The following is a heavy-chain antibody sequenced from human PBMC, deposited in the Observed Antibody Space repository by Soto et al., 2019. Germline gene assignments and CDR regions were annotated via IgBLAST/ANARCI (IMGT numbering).Heavy chain of an antibody. J-gene: IGHJ5*02. Sequence: PSETLSLTCTVSGGSINNSSQYWGWIRQPPGKGPEWIGSIYYSGTTKYNPSLNSRVTISVDTSKNQFSLNLSSATAADTAVYYCASRPGFKRWFDPWGQGTLVTVSS. CDR1: GGSINNSSQY. CDR3: ASRPGFKRWFDP. CDR2: IYYSGTT. V-gene: IGHV4-39*01.